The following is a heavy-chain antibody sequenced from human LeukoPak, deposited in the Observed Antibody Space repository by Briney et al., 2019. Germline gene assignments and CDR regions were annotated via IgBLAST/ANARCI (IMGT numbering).Heavy chain of an antibody. CDR1: GFPFSTYA. V-gene: IGHV3-23*01. CDR3: AKRTSGFCSSTSCYGHDF. Sequence: PGGSLRLSCAASGFPFSTYAMSWVRQAPGKGLEWVSAISGSGGSTYYADSVEGRFTISRDNSKNTLYLQMSSLRAEDTAVYYCAKRTSGFCSSTSCYGHDFWGQGTLVTVSS. J-gene: IGHJ4*02. CDR2: ISGSGGST. D-gene: IGHD2-2*03.